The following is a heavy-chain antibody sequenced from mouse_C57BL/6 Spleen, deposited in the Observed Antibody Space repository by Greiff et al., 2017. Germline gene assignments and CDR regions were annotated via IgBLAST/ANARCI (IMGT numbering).Heavy chain of an antibody. Sequence: EVKLVESGGGLVKPGGSLKLSCAASGFTFSSYAMSWVRQTPEKRLEWVATISDGGSYTYYPDNVKGRFTSSRDNAKNNLYLQMSHLKSEDTAMYYCARDNYGSSYDYAMDYWGQGTSVTVSS. D-gene: IGHD1-1*01. CDR1: GFTFSSYA. CDR2: ISDGGSYT. CDR3: ARDNYGSSYDYAMDY. J-gene: IGHJ4*01. V-gene: IGHV5-4*01.